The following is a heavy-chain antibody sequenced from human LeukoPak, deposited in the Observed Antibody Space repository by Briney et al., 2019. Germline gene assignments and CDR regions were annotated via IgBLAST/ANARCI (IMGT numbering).Heavy chain of an antibody. Sequence: PGGSLRLSCAASGFTFDDYAMPWVRQAPGKGLEWVSGISWNSGSIGYADSVKGRFTISRDNAKNSLYLQMNSLRAEDTALYYCAKGAYCSSTSCYSVLRGAFDIWGQGTMVTVSS. V-gene: IGHV3-9*01. CDR2: ISWNSGSI. CDR3: AKGAYCSSTSCYSVLRGAFDI. J-gene: IGHJ3*02. D-gene: IGHD2-2*01. CDR1: GFTFDDYA.